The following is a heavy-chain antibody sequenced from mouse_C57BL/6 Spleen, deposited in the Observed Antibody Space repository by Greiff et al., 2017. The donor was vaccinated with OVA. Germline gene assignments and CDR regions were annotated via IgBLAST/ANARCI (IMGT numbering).Heavy chain of an antibody. J-gene: IGHJ4*01. Sequence: EVKVVESGAGLVKPGGSLKLSCAASGFTFSSYAMSWVRQTPEKRLEWVAYISSGGDYIYYADTVKGRFTISRDNARNTLYLQMSSLKSEDTAMYYCTREAWDVYAMDYWGQGTSVTVSS. CDR1: GFTFSSYA. CDR3: TREAWDVYAMDY. D-gene: IGHD4-1*01. V-gene: IGHV5-9-1*02. CDR2: ISSGGDYI.